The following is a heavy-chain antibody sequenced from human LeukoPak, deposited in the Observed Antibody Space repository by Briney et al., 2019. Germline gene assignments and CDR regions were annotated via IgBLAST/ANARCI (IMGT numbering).Heavy chain of an antibody. CDR1: GYTFTGYY. Sequence: ASVKVSCKASGYTFTGYYMHWVRQVPGQGLEWMGWINPNSGGTNYAQKFQGWVTMTRDTSISTAYMELSRLRSDDTAVYYCARVASHCSGGSCYSFDAFDIWGQGTMATVSS. D-gene: IGHD2-15*01. CDR2: INPNSGGT. J-gene: IGHJ3*02. CDR3: ARVASHCSGGSCYSFDAFDI. V-gene: IGHV1-2*04.